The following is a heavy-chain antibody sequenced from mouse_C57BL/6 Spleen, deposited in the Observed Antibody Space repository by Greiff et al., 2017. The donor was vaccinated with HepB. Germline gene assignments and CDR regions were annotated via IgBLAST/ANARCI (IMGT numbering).Heavy chain of an antibody. D-gene: IGHD2-3*01. CDR2: ITSNNGVT. V-gene: IGHV1-18*01. CDR1: GYTFTDYN. J-gene: IGHJ1*03. CDR3: ARKWLLRGGYFDV. Sequence: VQLKESGPELVKPGASVKILCKASGYTFTDYNMDWVKQSHGKSLEWIGDITSNNGVTIYNQKFKGEVPLTVDKSFSTAYMELRSLTSEDTAVYYCARKWLLRGGYFDVWGTGTTVTGTS.